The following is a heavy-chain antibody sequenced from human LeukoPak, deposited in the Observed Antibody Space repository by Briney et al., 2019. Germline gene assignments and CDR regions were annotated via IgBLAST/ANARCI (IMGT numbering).Heavy chain of an antibody. CDR2: INTNTGNP. J-gene: IGHJ6*02. D-gene: IGHD6-6*01. V-gene: IGHV7-4-1*02. CDR3: ARLEYSNPYYYYYYGMDV. CDR1: GYTFTSYA. Sequence: GASVKVSCKASGYTFTSYAMNWVGQAPGQGLEWMGWINTNTGNPTYAQGFTGRFVFSLDTSVSTAYLQISSLKAEDTAVYYCARLEYSNPYYYYYYGMDVWGQGTTVTVSS.